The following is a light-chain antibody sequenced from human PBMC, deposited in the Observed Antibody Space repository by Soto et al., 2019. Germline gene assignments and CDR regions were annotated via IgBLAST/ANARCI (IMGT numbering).Light chain of an antibody. J-gene: IGLJ1*01. CDR2: DVS. Sequence: QSALTQPASVSGSPGQSITISCTGTSSDVGGYNYVSWYQQHPGKAPNLMIYDVSNRPSGVSDRFSGSKSVNTASLTISGLQAEDEADYYCTSYSSSSPYVFGTGSKVTVL. CDR1: SSDVGGYNY. CDR3: TSYSSSSPYV. V-gene: IGLV2-14*01.